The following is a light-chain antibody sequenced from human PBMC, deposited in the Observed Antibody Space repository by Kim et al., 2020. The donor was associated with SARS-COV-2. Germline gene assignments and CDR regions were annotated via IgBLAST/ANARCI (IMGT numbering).Light chain of an antibody. V-gene: IGKV3-15*01. Sequence: GPQGERVTLSCRASQSVSSNLAWYQQKPGQAPRLLIFGASTRATGIPARFSGSGSGTEFTLTVSSLQSEDFAVYSCQQYNNWPLTFGGGTKVDIK. CDR3: QQYNNWPLT. J-gene: IGKJ4*01. CDR1: QSVSSN. CDR2: GAS.